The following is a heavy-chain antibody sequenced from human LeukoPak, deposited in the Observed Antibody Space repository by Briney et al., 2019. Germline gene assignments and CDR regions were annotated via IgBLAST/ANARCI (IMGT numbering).Heavy chain of an antibody. CDR3: ARVRCSSSSCYERGCDY. CDR1: ACTFSSYA. J-gene: IGHJ4*02. V-gene: IGHV1-69*13. Sequence: AAVKVSCKASACTFSSYAISWVRQAHGQGLEWMGGINPSFGTANYAQKFQGRVTLRADESTSTANMAMSRLRCKETAVYYCARVRCSSSSCYERGCDYWGQGTLVTVSS. D-gene: IGHD2-2*01. CDR2: INPSFGTA.